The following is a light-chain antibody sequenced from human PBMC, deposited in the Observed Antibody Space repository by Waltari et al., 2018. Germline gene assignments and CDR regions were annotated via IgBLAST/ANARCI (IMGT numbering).Light chain of an antibody. V-gene: IGKV1D-13*01. CDR2: DAS. J-gene: IGKJ4*01. CDR1: QGISSA. Sequence: AIQLTQSPSSLSASVGDRVTITCRASQGISSALAWYQQKAGKAPKLLIYDASILESGVPSTISGSGSGTDFTLTISSLQPEDFATYYCQQFYNYPLTFGGGTKVEIK. CDR3: QQFYNYPLT.